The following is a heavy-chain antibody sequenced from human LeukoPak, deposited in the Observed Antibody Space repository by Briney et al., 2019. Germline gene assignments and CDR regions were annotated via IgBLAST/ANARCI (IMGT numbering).Heavy chain of an antibody. Sequence: SETLSLTCTVSGGSISSYYWSWIRQPPGKGLEWIGYIYYSGSTNYNPSLKSRVTISVDTSKDQFSLKLSSVTAADTAVYYCARASYDSSDYYYMDVWGKGTTVTVSS. CDR2: IYYSGST. J-gene: IGHJ6*03. CDR1: GGSISSYY. CDR3: ARASYDSSDYYYMDV. V-gene: IGHV4-59*01. D-gene: IGHD3-22*01.